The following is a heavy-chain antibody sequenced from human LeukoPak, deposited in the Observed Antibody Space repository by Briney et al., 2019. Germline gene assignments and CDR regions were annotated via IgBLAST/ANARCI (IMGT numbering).Heavy chain of an antibody. Sequence: KTSETLSLTCTVSGGSISSYNWSWIRQPPGKGLEWVGYIYYSGSTNYNPSLKSRVTISVDTSKNQFSLKLSSVTAADTAVYYCARHNYYYDSSGYYYLEGVDVWGQGTTVTVSS. CDR1: GGSISSYN. CDR3: ARHNYYYDSSGYYYLEGVDV. D-gene: IGHD3-22*01. J-gene: IGHJ6*02. CDR2: IYYSGST. V-gene: IGHV4-59*08.